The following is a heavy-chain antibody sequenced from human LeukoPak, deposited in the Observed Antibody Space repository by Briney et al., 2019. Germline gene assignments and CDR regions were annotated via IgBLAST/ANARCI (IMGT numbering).Heavy chain of an antibody. CDR2: INSDSSAI. V-gene: IGHV3-48*01. CDR1: GFTFSSYS. J-gene: IGHJ4*02. CDR3: ARSFTGYDL. D-gene: IGHD5-12*01. Sequence: GGSLRLSCVASGFTFSSYSMNWVRQAPGKGLDWISGINSDSSAIYYADSVKGRFTISRDNAKNSLYLQMNSLRAEDTAVYYCARSFTGYDLWGQGTLVTVSS.